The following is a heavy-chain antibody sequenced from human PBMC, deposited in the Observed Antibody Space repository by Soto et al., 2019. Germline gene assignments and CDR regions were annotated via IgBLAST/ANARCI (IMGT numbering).Heavy chain of an antibody. CDR2: ISGSGGST. D-gene: IGHD6-13*01. V-gene: IGHV3-23*01. J-gene: IGHJ6*02. CDR3: AKTAAGTPMYYYYGLDV. CDR1: GFTFSSYA. Sequence: EVQLLESGGGLVQPGGSLRLSCAASGFTFSSYAMSWVRQAPGKGLEWVSAISGSGGSTYYADSVKGRFTISRDNSKNTLYLQMNSPRAEDTAVYYCAKTAAGTPMYYYYGLDVWGQGTTVTVSS.